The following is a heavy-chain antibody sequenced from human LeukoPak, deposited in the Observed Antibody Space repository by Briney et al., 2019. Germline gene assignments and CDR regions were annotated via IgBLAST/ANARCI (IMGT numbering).Heavy chain of an antibody. CDR2: ISSCGSTI. Sequence: GGSLRLSCAASGFTFSDYYMSWIRQAPGKGLEWVSYISSCGSTIYYADSVKGRFTISRDNAKNSLYLQMNSLRAEDTAVYYCARADIVVVPAADLKYYFDYWGQGTLVTVSS. V-gene: IGHV3-11*01. CDR3: ARADIVVVPAADLKYYFDY. J-gene: IGHJ4*02. CDR1: GFTFSDYY. D-gene: IGHD2-2*01.